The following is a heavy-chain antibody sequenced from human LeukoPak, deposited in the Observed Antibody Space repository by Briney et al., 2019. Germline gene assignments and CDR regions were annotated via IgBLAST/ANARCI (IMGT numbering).Heavy chain of an antibody. CDR3: AKNTPGYFDY. V-gene: IGHV3-23*01. J-gene: IGHJ4*02. CDR1: GFTFSSYA. D-gene: IGHD3-10*01. Sequence: GGSLRLSCAASGFTFSSYAMSWVRQAPGKGLEWVSGISGSGGSTYYADSVKGRFTISRDNSKNTLYLQMDSLRVEDTAVYYCAKNTPGYFDYWGQGTLVTVSS. CDR2: ISGSGGST.